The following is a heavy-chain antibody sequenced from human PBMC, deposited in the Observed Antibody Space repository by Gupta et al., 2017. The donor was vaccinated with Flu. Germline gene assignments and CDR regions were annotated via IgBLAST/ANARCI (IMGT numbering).Heavy chain of an antibody. CDR1: GLIFSNYW. CDR3: ARGSGGGFNS. CDR2: IKQEGSEK. D-gene: IGHD3-16*01. V-gene: IGHV3-7*01. J-gene: IGHJ4*02. Sequence: EVKLVESGGGLVQPGGSLRLSCAASGLIFSNYWMIWVRQAPGKGLEWVANIKQEGSEKYYVDSVKGRFTISRDNAKNSLFLQMSSLRAEDTAVYYCARGSGGGFNSWGQGTLVTVSS.